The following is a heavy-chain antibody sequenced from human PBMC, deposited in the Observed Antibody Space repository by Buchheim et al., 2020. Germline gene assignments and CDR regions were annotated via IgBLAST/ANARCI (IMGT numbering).Heavy chain of an antibody. CDR1: GFTFSSYG. J-gene: IGHJ6*02. Sequence: QVQLVESGGGVVQPGRSLRLSCAASGFTFSSYGMHWVRQAPGKGLEWVALISYDGSDTYYADSVKGRFTISRDNSKNTLYLQMNSLRGEDRALYYCAKDWNPTWTILYYYYGIDVWGQGTT. V-gene: IGHV3-30*18. CDR3: AKDWNPTWTILYYYYGIDV. CDR2: ISYDGSDT. D-gene: IGHD1-1*01.